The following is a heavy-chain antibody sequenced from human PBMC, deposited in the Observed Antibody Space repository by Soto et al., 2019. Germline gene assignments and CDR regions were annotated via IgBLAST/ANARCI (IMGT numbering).Heavy chain of an antibody. Sequence: ASVKVSCKACGYTFTSYGISWVRQAPGQGLEWMGWISAYNGNTNYAQKLQGRVTMTTDTSTSTAYMELRSLRSDDTAVYYCARASYDILTGYSPLFDYWGQGTLVTVSS. CDR1: GYTFTSYG. V-gene: IGHV1-18*01. CDR2: ISAYNGNT. J-gene: IGHJ4*02. CDR3: ARASYDILTGYSPLFDY. D-gene: IGHD3-9*01.